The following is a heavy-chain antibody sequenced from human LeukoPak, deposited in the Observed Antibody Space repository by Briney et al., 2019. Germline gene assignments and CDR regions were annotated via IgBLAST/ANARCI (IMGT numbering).Heavy chain of an antibody. CDR3: AKGKGDYYDSSGYYYY. D-gene: IGHD3-22*01. J-gene: IGHJ4*02. CDR2: ISGSGGST. V-gene: IGHV3-23*01. CDR1: GFTFSSYA. Sequence: GGSLRLSCAASGFTFSSYAMSWVRQAPGKGLEWVSAISGSGGSTYYADSVKGRFTISRDNSKNTLYLQMNSLRAEDTAVYYRAKGKGDYYDSSGYYYYWGQGTLVTVSS.